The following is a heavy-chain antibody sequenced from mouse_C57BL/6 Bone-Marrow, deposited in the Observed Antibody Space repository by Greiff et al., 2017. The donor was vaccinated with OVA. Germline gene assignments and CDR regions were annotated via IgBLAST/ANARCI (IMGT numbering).Heavy chain of an antibody. J-gene: IGHJ4*01. CDR2: ISNGGGST. Sequence: DVMLVESGGGLVQPGGSLKLSCAASGFTFSDYYMYWVRQTPEKRLEWVAYISNGGGSTYYPDTVKGRFTISRDNAKNTLYLQMSRLKSEDTAMYYCARPPGSSSSYYAMDYWGQGTSVTISS. D-gene: IGHD1-1*01. CDR3: ARPPGSSSSYYAMDY. V-gene: IGHV5-12*01. CDR1: GFTFSDYY.